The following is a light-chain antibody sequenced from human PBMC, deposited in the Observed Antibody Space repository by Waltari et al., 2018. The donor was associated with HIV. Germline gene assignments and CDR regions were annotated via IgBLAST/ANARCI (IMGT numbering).Light chain of an antibody. V-gene: IGKV3-15*01. Sequence: IVMTQSPATLSVSPGERATLSCRASQSVSNNLAWYQQKPGQAPRLLIYCASTRATGIAARFSCSGSGTEFTLTISSLQSEDFALYYCQQYNNWPRTFGQGTKVEIK. CDR3: QQYNNWPRT. CDR1: QSVSNN. CDR2: CAS. J-gene: IGKJ1*01.